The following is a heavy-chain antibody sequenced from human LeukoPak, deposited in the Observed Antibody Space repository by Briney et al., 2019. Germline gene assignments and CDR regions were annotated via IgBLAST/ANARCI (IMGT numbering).Heavy chain of an antibody. CDR1: GYTLTELS. Sequence: ASVKVSCKVSGYTLTELSMHWVRQAPGKGLEWMGGFDPEDGETIYAQKFQGRVTMTEDTSTDTAYMELSSLRSEDTAVYYCAAAELLIVVVPAAMNYWGQGTLVTVSS. CDR3: AAAELLIVVVPAAMNY. D-gene: IGHD2-2*01. CDR2: FDPEDGET. V-gene: IGHV1-24*01. J-gene: IGHJ4*02.